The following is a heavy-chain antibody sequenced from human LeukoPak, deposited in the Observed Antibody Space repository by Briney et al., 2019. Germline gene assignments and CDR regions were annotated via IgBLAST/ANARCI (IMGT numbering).Heavy chain of an antibody. J-gene: IGHJ4*02. Sequence: ESGPTLVKPTQTLTLTCTFSGFSLSTSGVGVGWIRQPPGKALEWLALIYWDDDKRYSPSLKSRLTITKDTSKNQVVLTMTNMDPVDTATYHCARSPYYDILTGSRGTFDYWGQGTLVTVSS. D-gene: IGHD3-9*01. CDR2: IYWDDDK. V-gene: IGHV2-5*02. CDR1: GFSLSTSGVG. CDR3: ARSPYYDILTGSRGTFDY.